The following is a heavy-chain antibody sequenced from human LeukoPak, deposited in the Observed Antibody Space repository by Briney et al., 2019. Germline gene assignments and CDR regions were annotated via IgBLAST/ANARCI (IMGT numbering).Heavy chain of an antibody. D-gene: IGHD6-13*01. CDR2: ISYDGSNK. CDR1: GFTFSSYG. Sequence: GRSLRLSCAASGFTFSSYGMHWVRQAPGKGLEWVAVISYDGSNKYYADSVKGRFTISRDNSKNTLYLQMNSLRAEDTAVYCCAKDCAAAGTKYFQHWGQGTLVTVSS. V-gene: IGHV3-30*18. J-gene: IGHJ1*01. CDR3: AKDCAAAGTKYFQH.